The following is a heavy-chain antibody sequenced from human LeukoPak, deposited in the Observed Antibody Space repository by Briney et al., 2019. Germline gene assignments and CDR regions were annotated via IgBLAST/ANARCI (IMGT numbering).Heavy chain of an antibody. V-gene: IGHV4-59*01. CDR3: AAAYYDFWSGSLGKWYAFDI. D-gene: IGHD3-3*01. CDR1: GASTSSYY. J-gene: IGHJ3*02. Sequence: SETLPLTSTMSGASTSSYYWNFVRQPPGPAREWLGYIYFSGSTNHNPSPTSRITISVDTSQKQFSLKLTSVTAAGTAIYYCAAAYYDFWSGSLGKWYAFDIWGQGTMVTVS. CDR2: IYFSGST.